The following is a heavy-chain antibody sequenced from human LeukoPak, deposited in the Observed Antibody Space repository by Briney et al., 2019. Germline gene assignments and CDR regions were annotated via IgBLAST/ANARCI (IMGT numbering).Heavy chain of an antibody. Sequence: GASVKVSCKASGYQFISYTMSWVRQAPGQGLEWMGWINTKTVNPTYAQDFTGRFVFSLDTSVSTAYLQISGLKAGDTAVYYCARVAGFGERGMDVWGQGTTVTVSS. CDR1: GYQFISYT. CDR2: INTKTVNP. CDR3: ARVAGFGERGMDV. J-gene: IGHJ6*02. D-gene: IGHD3-10*01. V-gene: IGHV7-4-1*02.